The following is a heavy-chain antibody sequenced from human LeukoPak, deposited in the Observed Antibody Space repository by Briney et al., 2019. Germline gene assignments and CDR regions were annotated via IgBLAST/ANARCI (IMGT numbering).Heavy chain of an antibody. V-gene: IGHV3-30*02. CDR2: IRYDGSNK. J-gene: IGHJ4*02. Sequence: PGGSLRLSCAASGFTFSSYGMHWVRQAPGKGLEWVAFIRYDGSNKYYADSVKGRFTISRDNSKNTLYLQMNSLRAEDTAVYYCAEERGRIVGVPDWGQGTLVNVSS. D-gene: IGHD3-22*01. CDR3: AEERGRIVGVPD. CDR1: GFTFSSYG.